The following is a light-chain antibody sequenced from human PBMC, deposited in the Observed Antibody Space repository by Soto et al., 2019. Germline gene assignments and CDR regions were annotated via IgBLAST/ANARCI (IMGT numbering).Light chain of an antibody. Sequence: EIVMTQSPATLPGSPGESATLSCRASQSIASNLAWYQQKPGQAPRLLIHSASARATGIPPRFSGSGSGTEFTLTISSLQSEDFAVYYCQQHNHWPSFGQGTNLEIK. V-gene: IGKV3-15*01. CDR3: QQHNHWPS. J-gene: IGKJ2*01. CDR2: SAS. CDR1: QSIASN.